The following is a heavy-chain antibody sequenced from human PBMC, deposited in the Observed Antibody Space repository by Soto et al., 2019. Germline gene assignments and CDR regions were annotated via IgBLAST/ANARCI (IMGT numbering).Heavy chain of an antibody. D-gene: IGHD5-18*01. Sequence: GGSLRLSCAASGFTFSSYSMNWVRQAPGKGLEWVSSISSSSSYIYYADSVKGRFTISRDNAKNSLYLQMNSLRAEDTAVYYCARDSRGYRFDYWRQGTLVTVFS. CDR2: ISSSSSYI. CDR1: GFTFSSYS. J-gene: IGHJ4*02. CDR3: ARDSRGYRFDY. V-gene: IGHV3-21*01.